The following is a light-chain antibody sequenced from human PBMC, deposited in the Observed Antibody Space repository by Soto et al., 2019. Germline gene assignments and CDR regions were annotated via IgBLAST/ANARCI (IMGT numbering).Light chain of an antibody. CDR2: TAS. CDR3: QQSYTTPLT. CDR1: QSISSF. J-gene: IGKJ4*01. V-gene: IGKV1-39*01. Sequence: DIQMTQSPSSLSASVGDRVTITCRASQSISSFLNWYQQKLGKAPKLMISTASSLQSGVPSKFSGSGSGTDFTLTISSLQPEDFATYYCQQSYTTPLTVGGGTKLDIK.